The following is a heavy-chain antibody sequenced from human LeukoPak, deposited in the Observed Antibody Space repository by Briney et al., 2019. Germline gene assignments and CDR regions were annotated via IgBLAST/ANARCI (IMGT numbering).Heavy chain of an antibody. V-gene: IGHV1-69*05. CDR2: IIPIFGTP. J-gene: IGHJ6*03. CDR3: ARVDRYHFYLDV. CDR1: GGTFRTYS. Sequence: SVKVSCKASGGTFRTYSVSWVRQAPGQGLEWMGGIIPIFGTPNYAQKFQGRVKVTTDDATGTAYMELSSLMSEDTAIYYCARVDRYHFYLDVWGKGTPVTVSS.